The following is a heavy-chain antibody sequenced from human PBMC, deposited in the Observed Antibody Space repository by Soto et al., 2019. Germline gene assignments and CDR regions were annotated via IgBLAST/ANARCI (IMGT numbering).Heavy chain of an antibody. CDR3: ARSDEGWSIAAP. V-gene: IGHV1-2*02. CDR1: GYTFTGHY. D-gene: IGHD6-6*01. CDR2: IHPKSGGT. J-gene: IGHJ5*02. Sequence: ASVKVSCKVSGYTFTGHYMNWVRQAPGKGLEWMGWIHPKSGGTNYAQKFQGRVTMTRDTSISTAYMELSRLRSDDTAVYYCARSDEGWSIAAPWGQGTLVTVSS.